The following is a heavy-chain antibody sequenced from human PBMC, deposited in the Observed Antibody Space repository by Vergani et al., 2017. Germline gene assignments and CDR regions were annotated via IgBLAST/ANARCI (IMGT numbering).Heavy chain of an antibody. J-gene: IGHJ4*02. Sequence: EVQLLESGGGLVQPGGSLRLSCAASGFTFSSYAMSWVCQAPGKGLEWVSAISGSGGSTYYADSVKGRFTISRDNSKNTLYLQMNSLRAEDTAVYYCAMAGGGGSYHSVDDWGQGTLVTVSS. V-gene: IGHV3-23*01. D-gene: IGHD1-26*01. CDR1: GFTFSSYA. CDR3: AMAGGGGSYHSVDD. CDR2: ISGSGGST.